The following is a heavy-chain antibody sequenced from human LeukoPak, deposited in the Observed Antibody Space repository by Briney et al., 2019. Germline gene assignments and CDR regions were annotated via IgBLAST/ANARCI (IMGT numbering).Heavy chain of an antibody. J-gene: IGHJ4*02. CDR3: ARRGYCSGDNCYSLDY. V-gene: IGHV5-51*01. Sequence: GESLKISCKDSKNNFTTYWIGWVRQMPGKGLEWMGIIYPGDSDTRYSPSFQGQVTISADKSISAAYLQWSTLKASDTAMYYCARRGYCSGDNCYSLDYWGQGTLVTVSS. D-gene: IGHD2-15*01. CDR1: KNNFTTYW. CDR2: IYPGDSDT.